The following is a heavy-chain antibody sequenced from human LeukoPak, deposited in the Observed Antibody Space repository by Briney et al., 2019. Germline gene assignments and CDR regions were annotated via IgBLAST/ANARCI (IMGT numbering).Heavy chain of an antibody. CDR2: ISSSSSYI. Sequence: PGGSLRLSCAASGFTFSSYSMNWVRQAPGKGLEWVSSISSSSSYIYYADSVKGRFTISRDNAKNSLYLQMNSLRAEDTAVYYCARDRGSSWYESDYWGQGTLVTVSS. D-gene: IGHD6-13*01. J-gene: IGHJ4*02. CDR3: ARDRGSSWYESDY. CDR1: GFTFSSYS. V-gene: IGHV3-21*01.